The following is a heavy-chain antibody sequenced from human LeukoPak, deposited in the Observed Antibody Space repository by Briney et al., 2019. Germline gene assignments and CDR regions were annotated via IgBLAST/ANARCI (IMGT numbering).Heavy chain of an antibody. CDR1: GFTFSSYR. V-gene: IGHV3-21*01. CDR2: ISSSSSYI. J-gene: IGHJ4*02. Sequence: GGSLRLSCAASGFTFSSYRMSWVRQAPGKGLEWVSSISSSSSYIYYADSVKGRFTISRDNAENSLYLQMNSLRAEDTAVYYCARSPQYCGSDCYSDYWGQGTLVTVSS. D-gene: IGHD2-21*02. CDR3: ARSPQYCGSDCYSDY.